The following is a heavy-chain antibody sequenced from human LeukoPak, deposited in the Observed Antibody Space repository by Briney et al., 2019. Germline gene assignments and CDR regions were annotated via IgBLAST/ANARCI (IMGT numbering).Heavy chain of an antibody. J-gene: IGHJ4*02. CDR2: IYYSGST. Sequence: SETLSLTCTVSGGSISSYYWSWIRQPPGKGLEWIGYIYYSGSTNYNPSLKSRVTISVDTSKIQFSLKLSSVTAADTAVYYCARGAGCSSTSCAHYYFDYWGQGTLVTVSS. D-gene: IGHD2-2*01. CDR1: GGSISSYY. CDR3: ARGAGCSSTSCAHYYFDY. V-gene: IGHV4-59*08.